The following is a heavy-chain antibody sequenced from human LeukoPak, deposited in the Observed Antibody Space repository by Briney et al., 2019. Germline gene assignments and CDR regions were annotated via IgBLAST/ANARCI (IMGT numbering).Heavy chain of an antibody. CDR2: ISGSGRST. Sequence: GGSLRLSCAASGFTFSSYAMSWVRQAPGKGLEWVSGISGSGRSTNYADSVKGRFTISRDNSKNTLYLQMNSLRAEDTAIYYCARSPYNWNYGDYWGQGTPVTVSS. J-gene: IGHJ4*02. V-gene: IGHV3-23*01. CDR3: ARSPYNWNYGDY. CDR1: GFTFSSYA. D-gene: IGHD1-20*01.